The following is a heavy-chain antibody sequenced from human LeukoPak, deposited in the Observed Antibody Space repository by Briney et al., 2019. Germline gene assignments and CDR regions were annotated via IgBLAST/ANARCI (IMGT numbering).Heavy chain of an antibody. Sequence: GGSLRLSCAASGFTFSNYWMTWVRQAPGKGLEWVAHIKEDGGEKHYVDPVKGRFTISRDNAKNSLYLQMNSLRAEDTAVYYCARGAPLGHDAFDIWGQGTMVTVSS. CDR1: GFTFSNYW. V-gene: IGHV3-7*03. CDR3: ARGAPLGHDAFDI. CDR2: IKEDGGEK. J-gene: IGHJ3*02.